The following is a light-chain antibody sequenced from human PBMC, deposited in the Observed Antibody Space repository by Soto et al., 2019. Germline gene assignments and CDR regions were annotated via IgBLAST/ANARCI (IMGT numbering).Light chain of an antibody. CDR2: DVS. J-gene: IGLJ1*01. V-gene: IGLV2-14*01. Sequence: QSVLTQPASVSGSPGQSITISCTGTSSDVGGYKNVSWYQQHPGEAPKLMIYDVSNRPSGVSNRFSGSKSGNTASLTISGLQAEDEADYYCSSYTSSSTRDFGTGTKVTDL. CDR3: SSYTSSSTRD. CDR1: SSDVGGYKN.